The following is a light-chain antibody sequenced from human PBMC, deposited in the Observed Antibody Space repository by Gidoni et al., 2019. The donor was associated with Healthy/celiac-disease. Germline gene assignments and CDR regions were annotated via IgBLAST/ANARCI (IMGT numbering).Light chain of an antibody. CDR1: QDISNY. J-gene: IGKJ2*04. CDR2: DAS. Sequence: DIQMTQSPSSLSASVVDRVTITCQASQDISNYLNWYQQKPGKATKLLIYDASNLETGVPSRFSGSGSGTDFTFTISSLQPEDIATYYCQQYDNLPCSFGQGTKLEIK. CDR3: QQYDNLPCS. V-gene: IGKV1-33*01.